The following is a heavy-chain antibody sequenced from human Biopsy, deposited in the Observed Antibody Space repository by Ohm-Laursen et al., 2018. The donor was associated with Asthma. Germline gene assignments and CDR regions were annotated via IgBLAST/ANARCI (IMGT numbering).Heavy chain of an antibody. CDR3: ARAYGGSFFSGSFDI. J-gene: IGHJ3*02. Sequence: SLRLSCAASGFTVSTNGMSWVRQPPGKGLEWASVIYSGGGTYYADSVQGRVTISRDDYKNTLSIQMNSLRAEDTAVYYRARAYGGSFFSGSFDIWGQGTMVTVSS. D-gene: IGHD4-23*01. CDR1: GFTVSTNG. V-gene: IGHV3-53*01. CDR2: IYSGGGT.